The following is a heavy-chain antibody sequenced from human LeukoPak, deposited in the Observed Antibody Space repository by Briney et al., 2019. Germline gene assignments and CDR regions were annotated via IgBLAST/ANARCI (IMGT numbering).Heavy chain of an antibody. CDR1: GDSISSSSSY. D-gene: IGHD3-22*01. Sequence: SETLSLTCTVSGDSISSSSSYWGWIRQPPGKGLEWIGTMYYSGSTNYNPSLKSRVTISGDTSKNQFSLKLSSVTAADTAVYYCARGNSSGYHYRDYFDYWGQGTLVTVSS. CDR3: ARGNSSGYHYRDYFDY. J-gene: IGHJ4*02. CDR2: MYYSGST. V-gene: IGHV4-39*07.